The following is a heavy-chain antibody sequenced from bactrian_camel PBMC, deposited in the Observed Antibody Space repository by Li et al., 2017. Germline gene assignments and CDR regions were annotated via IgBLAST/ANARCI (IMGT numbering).Heavy chain of an antibody. V-gene: IGHV3S53*01. CDR3: AADPLYGGGLLFGFSANCRSNDF. CDR2: IDGDGDT. D-gene: IGHD2*01. CDR1: VPTYKTSC. J-gene: IGHJ4*01. Sequence: VQLVESGGGSVQAGGSLRLSCVPSVPTYKTSCMAWFRQLPGKERDGIAAIDGDGDTSVDNSVKGRFTISQDNAKNTVYLQMDSLKPEDTAVYYCAADPLYGGGLLFGFSANCRSNDFWGQGTQVTVS.